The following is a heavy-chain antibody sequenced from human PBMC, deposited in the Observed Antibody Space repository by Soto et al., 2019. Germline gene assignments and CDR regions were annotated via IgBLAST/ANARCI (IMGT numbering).Heavy chain of an antibody. CDR1: GFTVSSNY. J-gene: IGHJ4*02. CDR3: ARARVRGATPKSYFDY. D-gene: IGHD3-10*01. CDR2: IYSGGST. V-gene: IGHV3-66*01. Sequence: GGSLRLSCAASGFTVSSNYMSWVRQAPGKGLEWVSVIYSGGSTYYADSVNGRFTISRANSKNTLYLQMNSMMAEDTAGYYCARARVRGATPKSYFDYWGQGTLVTVSS.